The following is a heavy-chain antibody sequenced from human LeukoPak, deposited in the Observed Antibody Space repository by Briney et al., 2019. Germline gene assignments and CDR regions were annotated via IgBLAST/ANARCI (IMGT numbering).Heavy chain of an antibody. D-gene: IGHD6-13*01. V-gene: IGHV3-21*01. CDR2: ISSSSSYI. Sequence: GGSLRLSCAASGFTFSSYSMNWVRQAPGKGLEWVSSISSSSSYIYYADSVKGRFTISRDNAKNSLYLQMNSLRAEDTAVYYCARDGIAAAGSFDYWGQGTLVTVSS. CDR3: ARDGIAAAGSFDY. CDR1: GFTFSSYS. J-gene: IGHJ4*02.